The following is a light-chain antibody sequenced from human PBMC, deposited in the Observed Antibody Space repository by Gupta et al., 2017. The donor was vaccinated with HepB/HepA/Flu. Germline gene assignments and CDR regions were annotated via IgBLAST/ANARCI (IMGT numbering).Light chain of an antibody. Sequence: DIQMTQSPSSLSASVGDRVTITCRASQSISSYLNWYKQKPGIAPKLLIYAASSWQSGVPSRFSGSGYGTDFTLTIRSRQPEDFATYSFQQIDSTLSLTFGGGTKVEIK. CDR2: AAS. CDR3: QQIDSTLSLT. J-gene: IGKJ4*01. CDR1: QSISSY. V-gene: IGKV1-39*01.